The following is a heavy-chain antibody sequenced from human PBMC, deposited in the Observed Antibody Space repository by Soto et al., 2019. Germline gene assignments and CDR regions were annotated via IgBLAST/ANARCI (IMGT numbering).Heavy chain of an antibody. J-gene: IGHJ4*02. V-gene: IGHV1-2*02. CDR2: MHPNNGGT. D-gene: IGHD2-15*01. CDR3: LRGSPDPFPVEVAVPSGPAF. Sequence: QVQLVQSGAEVQKPGASVKVSCKASGYTFSDYYLHWVRQAPGQAHEWVGWMHPNNGGTNYAKKFRGRVTMTRDTSITTAFMELSSLSADDTAVYYCLRGSPDPFPVEVAVPSGPAFWGQGTLVTVTS. CDR1: GYTFSDYY.